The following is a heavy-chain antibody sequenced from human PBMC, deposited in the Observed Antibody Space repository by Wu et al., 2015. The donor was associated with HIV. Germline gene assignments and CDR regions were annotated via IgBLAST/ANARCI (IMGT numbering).Heavy chain of an antibody. CDR3: AREMSWGYPLDYYMDV. CDR1: GYTFTGYY. CDR2: INPNSGGT. Sequence: LVQSGAEVKKPGASVKVSCKASGYTFTGYYMHWVRQAPGQGLEWMGWINPNSGGTNYAQKFQGRVTMTRDTSISTAYMELSRLRSDDTAVYYCAREMSWGYPLDYYMDVWGKGTTVTVSS. V-gene: IGHV1-2*02. D-gene: IGHD7-27*01. J-gene: IGHJ6*03.